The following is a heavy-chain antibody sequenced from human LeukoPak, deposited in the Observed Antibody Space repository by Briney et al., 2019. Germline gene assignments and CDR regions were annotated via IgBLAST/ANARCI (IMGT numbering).Heavy chain of an antibody. Sequence: SETLSLTCAVYGGSFSGYYWSWIRQPPGKGLEWIGEINHSGSTNYNPSLKSRVTISVDTSKNQFSLKLSSVTAADTAVYYCARGLVVISYCYYGMDVWGQGTTVTVSS. CDR1: GGSFSGYY. CDR3: ARGLVVISYCYYGMDV. J-gene: IGHJ6*02. D-gene: IGHD2-8*02. V-gene: IGHV4-34*01. CDR2: INHSGST.